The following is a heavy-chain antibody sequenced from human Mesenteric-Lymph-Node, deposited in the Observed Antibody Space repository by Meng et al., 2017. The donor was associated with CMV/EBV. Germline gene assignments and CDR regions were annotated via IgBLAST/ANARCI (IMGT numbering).Heavy chain of an antibody. CDR1: GFTVSSNY. J-gene: IGHJ4*02. D-gene: IGHD3-10*01. Sequence: GGSLRLSCAASGFTVSSNYLSWVRQAPGKGLEWVSVIYSGGSTYYADSVRGRFTISRDNSKNTLYLQLNSLRGEDTAVYYCAGEYELLNAPYFDYWGQGTLVTVSS. V-gene: IGHV3-53*05. CDR2: IYSGGST. CDR3: AGEYELLNAPYFDY.